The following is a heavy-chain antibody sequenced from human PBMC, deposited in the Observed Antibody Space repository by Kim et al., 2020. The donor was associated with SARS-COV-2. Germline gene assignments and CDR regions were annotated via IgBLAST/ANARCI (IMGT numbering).Heavy chain of an antibody. CDR3: AGENYGHYPRVGGSSFDL. Sequence: GGSLRLSCAASGFTFSSYTMHWVRQAPGKGLEWVAVLSYDGSYKYYAYSVKGRFTISRDNSKNTLYLQMNSLRAEDTAVYYCAGENYGHYPRVGGSSFDLWGQGTVVTVSS. J-gene: IGHJ3*01. CDR1: GFTFSSYT. CDR2: LSYDGSYK. V-gene: IGHV3-30*04. D-gene: IGHD4-17*01.